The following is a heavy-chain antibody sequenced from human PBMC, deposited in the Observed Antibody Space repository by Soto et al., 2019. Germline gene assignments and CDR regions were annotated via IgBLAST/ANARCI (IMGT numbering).Heavy chain of an antibody. J-gene: IGHJ5*01. D-gene: IGHD2-15*01. CDR2: IYYSGTT. Sequence: QVQLQESGPGLVKPSGTLSLTCTVSGGSISSSNWWSWVRQPPGKGLEWIGEIYYSGTTKYNPSLKGRVTISVDKSKSQFSLKLYSVKAADTAVYYCAREQGYCDGGSCDVVDSWGQGTLVTVSS. V-gene: IGHV4-4*02. CDR3: AREQGYCDGGSCDVVDS. CDR1: GGSISSSNW.